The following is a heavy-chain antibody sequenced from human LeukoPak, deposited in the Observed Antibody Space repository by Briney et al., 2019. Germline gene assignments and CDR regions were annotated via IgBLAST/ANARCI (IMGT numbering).Heavy chain of an antibody. CDR3: ARDLLVGRRGYNWFDP. J-gene: IGHJ5*02. Sequence: ASVKVSCKASGYTFTSYAMHWVRQAPGQRLEWMGWINAGNGNTKYSQKFQGRVTITRDTSTSTAYMELRSLRSDDTAVYYCARDLLVGRRGYNWFDPWGQGTLVTVSS. CDR1: GYTFTSYA. CDR2: INAGNGNT. V-gene: IGHV1-3*01. D-gene: IGHD3-9*01.